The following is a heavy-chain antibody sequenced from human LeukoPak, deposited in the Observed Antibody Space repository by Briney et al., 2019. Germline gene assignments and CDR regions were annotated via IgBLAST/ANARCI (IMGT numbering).Heavy chain of an antibody. J-gene: IGHJ4*02. D-gene: IGHD3-10*01. CDR2: FDPEDGET. CDR1: GYTLTELS. V-gene: IGHV1-24*01. Sequence: PGASVTLSCKVSGYTLTELSMHWVRQAPGKGLEWMGGFDPEDGETIYAQTFQGRVTMTEDTSTDTAYMELSSLRSEDTAVYYCASGQDVVRGVILGYGGQGTLVTVSS. CDR3: ASGQDVVRGVILGY.